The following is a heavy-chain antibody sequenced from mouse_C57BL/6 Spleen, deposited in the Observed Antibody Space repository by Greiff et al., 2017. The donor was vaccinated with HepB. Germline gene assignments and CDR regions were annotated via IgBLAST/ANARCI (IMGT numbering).Heavy chain of an antibody. J-gene: IGHJ3*01. V-gene: IGHV1-81*01. CDR2: IYPRSGNT. Sequence: VQLQQSGAELARPGASVKLSCKASGYTFTSYGISWVKQRTGQGLEWIGEIYPRSGNTYYNEKFKGKATLTADKSSSTAYMELRSLTSEDSAVYFCARSEDGYYGWFAYWGQGTLVTVSA. CDR3: ARSEDGYYGWFAY. D-gene: IGHD2-3*01. CDR1: GYTFTSYG.